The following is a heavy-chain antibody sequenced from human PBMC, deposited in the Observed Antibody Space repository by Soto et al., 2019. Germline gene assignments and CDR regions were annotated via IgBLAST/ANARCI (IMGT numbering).Heavy chain of an antibody. V-gene: IGHV1-18*01. CDR2: ISAYNGNT. Sequence: QVQLVQSGAEVKKPGASVKVSCKASGYTFTSYGISWVRQAPGQGLEWMGWISAYNGNTNYAQKLQGRVTMTTDTSTSTAYMEMRSLRSDDTAVYYWARFMTYYYDSSGYYASDWGQGTLVTVSS. CDR3: ARFMTYYYDSSGYYASD. CDR1: GYTFTSYG. J-gene: IGHJ4*02. D-gene: IGHD3-22*01.